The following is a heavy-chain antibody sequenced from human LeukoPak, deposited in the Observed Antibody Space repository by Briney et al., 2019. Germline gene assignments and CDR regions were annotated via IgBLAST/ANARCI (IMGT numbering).Heavy chain of an antibody. J-gene: IGHJ4*02. CDR3: ARDPSGLDYDSSGDY. D-gene: IGHD3-22*01. CDR2: IHSSGST. V-gene: IGHV4-61*02. Sequence: SETLSLTCTVSGGSISSGSYYWSWIRQPAGKGLEWIGRIHSSGSTTYNPSLKSRVTISVDRSKNQFPLKLSSVTAADTAVYYCARDPSGLDYDSSGDYWGQGALVTVSS. CDR1: GGSISSGSYY.